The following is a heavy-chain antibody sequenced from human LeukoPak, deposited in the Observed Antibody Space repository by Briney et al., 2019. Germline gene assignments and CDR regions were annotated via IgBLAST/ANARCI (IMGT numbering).Heavy chain of an antibody. CDR2: ISTGGST. CDR3: ARDLGVATIPPRYCYAMDV. D-gene: IGHD5-24*01. J-gene: IGHJ6*02. Sequence: GGSLRLSCVASGLTVSRHYMTWVRQAPVKGLEWLSVISTGGSTNYADSVKGRFTISRDNSKNILYLQMNSLRAEDTAIYYCARDLGVATIPPRYCYAMDVWGQGTTVTVSS. CDR1: GLTVSRHY. V-gene: IGHV3-53*01.